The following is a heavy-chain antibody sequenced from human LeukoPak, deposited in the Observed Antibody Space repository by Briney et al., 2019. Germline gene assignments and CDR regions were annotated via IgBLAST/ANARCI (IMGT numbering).Heavy chain of an antibody. D-gene: IGHD2-2*01. Sequence: PGRSLRLSCAASGFIFSSYGMHWVRQAPGKGLEWVAVISYDGSNKYYADSAKGRFTISRDNSKNTLNLQMNSLRVEDTAVYYCAKDPRSSTRTYFDYWGQGTLVTVSS. J-gene: IGHJ4*02. CDR1: GFIFSSYG. V-gene: IGHV3-30*18. CDR2: ISYDGSNK. CDR3: AKDPRSSTRTYFDY.